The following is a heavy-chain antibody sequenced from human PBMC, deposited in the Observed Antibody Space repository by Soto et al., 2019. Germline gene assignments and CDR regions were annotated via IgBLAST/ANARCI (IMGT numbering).Heavy chain of an antibody. V-gene: IGHV3-74*01. J-gene: IGHJ2*01. Sequence: EVQLVESGGGLVQPGGSLRLSCAASGFTFSRYWMYWVRQAPGKGLVWVSRINGDGSSTTYADSVKGRFTISRDNANNTLHLQMNSLRAEDTGLYVCASLGGTSRLWYFDLWGRGTLVTVSS. CDR2: INGDGSST. CDR1: GFTFSRYW. CDR3: ASLGGTSRLWYFDL. D-gene: IGHD1-26*01.